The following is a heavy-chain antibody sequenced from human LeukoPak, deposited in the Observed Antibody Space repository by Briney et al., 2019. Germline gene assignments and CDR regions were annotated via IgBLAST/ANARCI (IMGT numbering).Heavy chain of an antibody. CDR3: ASGNRDGYNYYYYYGMDV. CDR2: INHSGST. V-gene: IGHV4-34*01. D-gene: IGHD5-24*01. Sequence: PSETLSLTCAVYGGSFSGYYWSWIRQPPGKGLEWIGEINHSGSTNYNPSLKSRVTISVDTSKNQFSLKLSSVTAADTAVYYCASGNRDGYNYYYYYGMDVWGQGTTVTVSS. J-gene: IGHJ6*02. CDR1: GGSFSGYY.